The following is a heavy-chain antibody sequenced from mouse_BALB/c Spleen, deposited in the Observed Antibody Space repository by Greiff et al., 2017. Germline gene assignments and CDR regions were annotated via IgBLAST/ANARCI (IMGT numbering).Heavy chain of an antibody. CDR2: INPYNDGT. Sequence: VQLQQSGPELVKPGASVKMSCKASGYTFTSYVMHWVNQTPGKGLEWIGYINPYNDGTKYNEKVKGKATLTADKSSSTAYMELSSLTSEDSAVYYCAREDYGYSKAMDYWGQGTSVTVSS. D-gene: IGHD1-2*01. V-gene: IGHV1-14*01. CDR3: AREDYGYSKAMDY. CDR1: GYTFTSYV. J-gene: IGHJ4*01.